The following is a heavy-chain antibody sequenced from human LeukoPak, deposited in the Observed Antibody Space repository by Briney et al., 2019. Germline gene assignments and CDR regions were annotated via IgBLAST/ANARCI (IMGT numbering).Heavy chain of an antibody. CDR1: GFTFSSYG. V-gene: IGHV3-33*01. Sequence: PGGSLRLSCAASGFTFSSYGMHWVRQAPGKGLKWVAVIWYDGSNKYYADSVKGRFTISRDNSKNTLYLQMNSLRAEDTAVYYCARGLFSGPVAGTNNDYWGQGTLVTVSS. CDR2: IWYDGSNK. J-gene: IGHJ4*02. D-gene: IGHD6-19*01. CDR3: ARGLFSGPVAGTNNDY.